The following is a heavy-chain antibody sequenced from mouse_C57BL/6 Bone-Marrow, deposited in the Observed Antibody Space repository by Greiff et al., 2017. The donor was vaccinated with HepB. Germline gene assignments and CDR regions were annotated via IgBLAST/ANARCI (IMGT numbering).Heavy chain of an antibody. CDR3: ASEGDYDGFAY. CDR2: IWGVGST. D-gene: IGHD2-4*01. CDR1: GFSLTSYG. Sequence: VQRVESGPGLVALSQSLSITCTVSGFSLTSYGIDWVRQSPGKGLEWLGVIWGVGSTNYTSALKSRLSISKDNSKRQVFLKMNSLQTDDTAMYYCASEGDYDGFAYWGQGTLVTVSA. J-gene: IGHJ3*01. V-gene: IGHV2-6*01.